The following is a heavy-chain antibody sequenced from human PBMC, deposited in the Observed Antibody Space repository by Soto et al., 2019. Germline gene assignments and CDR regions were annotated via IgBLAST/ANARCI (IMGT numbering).Heavy chain of an antibody. CDR3: ARSYPNWNYGLVHWFDP. Sequence: PSETLSLTCAVYGGSFSGYYWSWIRQPPGKGLEWIGEINHSGSTNYNPSLKSRVTISVDTSKNQFSLKLSSVTAADTAVYYWARSYPNWNYGLVHWFDPWGQGTLVTVSS. V-gene: IGHV4-34*01. D-gene: IGHD1-7*01. CDR1: GGSFSGYY. CDR2: INHSGST. J-gene: IGHJ5*02.